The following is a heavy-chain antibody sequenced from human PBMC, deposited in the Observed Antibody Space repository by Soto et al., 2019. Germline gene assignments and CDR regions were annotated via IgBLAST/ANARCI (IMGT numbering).Heavy chain of an antibody. J-gene: IGHJ6*02. CDR2: ISSSSSYI. V-gene: IGHV3-21*01. CDR1: GFTFSSYS. Sequence: GGSLRLSCAASGFTFSSYSMNWARQAPGKGLEWVSSISSSSSYIYYADSVKGRFTISRDNAKNSLYLQMNSLRAEDTAVYYCARGGGLRFLEWLPHYYGMDVWGHGTTVTVSS. D-gene: IGHD3-3*01. CDR3: ARGGGLRFLEWLPHYYGMDV.